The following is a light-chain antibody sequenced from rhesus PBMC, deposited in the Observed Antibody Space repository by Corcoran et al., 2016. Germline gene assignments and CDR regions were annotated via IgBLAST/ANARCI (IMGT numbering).Light chain of an antibody. CDR2: AAS. J-gene: IGKJ2*01. Sequence: DIQMTQSPSSLSASVGDRVTITCQASQFISNWLAWFKQKPGKAPKLLISAASSLQSGVPSRFSGSWFGTEFTLTINSLQPEDFATYYCQQQNSNPYTFGQGTKVEIK. CDR1: QFISNW. CDR3: QQQNSNPYT. V-gene: IGKV1-18*01.